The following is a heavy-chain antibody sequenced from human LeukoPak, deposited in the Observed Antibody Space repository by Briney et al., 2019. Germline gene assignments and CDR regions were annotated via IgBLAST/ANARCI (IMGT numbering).Heavy chain of an antibody. D-gene: IGHD1-1*01. CDR2: INPNSGGT. CDR1: GYTFTGYY. Sequence: GASVKVSCRASGYTFTGYYMHWVRQAPGQGLEWMGWINPNSGGTNYAQKFQGWVTMTRDTSISTAYMELSSLRSEDTAVYYCARIGHDLYQTFDSWGHGTLITVSS. J-gene: IGHJ5*01. V-gene: IGHV1-2*04. CDR3: ARIGHDLYQTFDS.